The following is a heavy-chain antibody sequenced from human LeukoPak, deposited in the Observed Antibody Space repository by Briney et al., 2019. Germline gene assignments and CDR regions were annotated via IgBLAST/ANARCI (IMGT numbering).Heavy chain of an antibody. Sequence: SGPALVKVTQTLTLTCTFSGFSLSTSGMCVSWIRQPPGKALEWLARIDWDDDEHYSPSLKTRLTISKDTSKNQVVLTMTNMDPVDTATYYCVRTNSGWYLDYWGQGTLVTVSS. V-gene: IGHV2-70*11. J-gene: IGHJ4*02. CDR2: IDWDDDE. CDR3: VRTNSGWYLDY. D-gene: IGHD6-25*01. CDR1: GFSLSTSGMC.